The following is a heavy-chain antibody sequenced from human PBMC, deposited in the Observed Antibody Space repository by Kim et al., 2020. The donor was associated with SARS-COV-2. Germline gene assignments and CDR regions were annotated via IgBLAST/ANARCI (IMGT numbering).Heavy chain of an antibody. CDR2: INPNSGGT. CDR1: GYTFTNYF. D-gene: IGHD2-15*01. V-gene: IGHV1-2*02. CDR3: ARDRGPLRFCAGGSCYSDGYFAF. Sequence: ASVKVSCKASGYTFTNYFIHWVRQAPGQGLEWMGWINPNSGGTHYAQNFRGRVTVTRDTSITTAYMELSWLTSDDTALYYCARDRGPLRFCAGGSCYSDGYFAFWSQGTLLTVPA. J-gene: IGHJ4*02.